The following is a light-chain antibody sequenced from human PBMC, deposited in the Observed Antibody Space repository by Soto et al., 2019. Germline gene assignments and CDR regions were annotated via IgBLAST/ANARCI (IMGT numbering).Light chain of an antibody. Sequence: QPVLTQSSSASASLGSSVKLTCTLSSGHSSYIIAWHQQQPGKAPRYLMKLEGSGSYNKGSGVPDRFSGSSSGADRYLTISIHQFEEDADYYCETWDSNTHTVFGGGTQLTVL. CDR3: ETWDSNTHTV. CDR2: LEGSGSY. J-gene: IGLJ3*02. CDR1: SGHSSYI. V-gene: IGLV4-60*02.